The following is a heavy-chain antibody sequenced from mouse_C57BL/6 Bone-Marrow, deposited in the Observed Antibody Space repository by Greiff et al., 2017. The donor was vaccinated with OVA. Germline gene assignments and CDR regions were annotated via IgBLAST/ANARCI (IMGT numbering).Heavy chain of an antibody. CDR3: TVSTMVTTGFAY. J-gene: IGHJ3*01. D-gene: IGHD2-2*01. Sequence: VQLKQSGAELVRPGASVKLSCTASGFNIKDDYMHWVKQRPEQGLEWIGWIDPENGDTEYASKFQGKATITADTSSNTAYLQLSSLTSEDTAVYYCTVSTMVTTGFAYWGQGTLVTVSA. V-gene: IGHV14-4*01. CDR1: GFNIKDDY. CDR2: IDPENGDT.